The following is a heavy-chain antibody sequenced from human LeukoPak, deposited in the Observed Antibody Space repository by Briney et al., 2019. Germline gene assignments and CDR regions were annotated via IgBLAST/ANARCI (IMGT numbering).Heavy chain of an antibody. CDR3: GRHGSLTKILVAPGVYFDL. J-gene: IGHJ2*01. Sequence: PSETRSLTCTVSGRSISSSCYYWGWIRQPPGKGLEWIGSIYYSGSTYYNPSLKSRVTISVDTSKNQFSLKLSPVTAADTSVYYRGRHGSLTKILVAPGVYFDLWGRGTLVTVSS. V-gene: IGHV4-39*01. CDR2: IYYSGST. CDR1: GRSISSSCYY. D-gene: IGHD3-22*01.